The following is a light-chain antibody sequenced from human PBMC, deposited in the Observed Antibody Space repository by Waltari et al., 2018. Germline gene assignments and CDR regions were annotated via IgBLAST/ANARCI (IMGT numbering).Light chain of an antibody. CDR2: EAS. Sequence: IHMTQSPSTLSASVGDRVTITCRASQSIGSSLAWFQQQPWKAPKVVIYEASSLESGVPSRFSGSGSGTEFSLTISSLQPDDFATYYCQQCNSYLLTFGGGTKVEIK. V-gene: IGKV1-5*03. CDR3: QQCNSYLLT. CDR1: QSIGSS. J-gene: IGKJ4*01.